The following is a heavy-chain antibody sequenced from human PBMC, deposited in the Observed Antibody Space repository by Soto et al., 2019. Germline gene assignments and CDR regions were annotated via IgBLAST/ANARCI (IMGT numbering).Heavy chain of an antibody. Sequence: EVQLVESGGGLVQPGGSLKLSCAASGFTFSGSALHWVCQASGKGREWVGRIRSKANSYATAYAASGKGRLTISRDDSKNTAYLQMNSLKTEDTAVYYCTRTDCSSTSCYIVFDPWGQGTLVNVYS. CDR2: IRSKANSYAT. J-gene: IGHJ5*02. D-gene: IGHD2-2*02. V-gene: IGHV3-73*02. CDR1: GFTFSGSA. CDR3: TRTDCSSTSCYIVFDP.